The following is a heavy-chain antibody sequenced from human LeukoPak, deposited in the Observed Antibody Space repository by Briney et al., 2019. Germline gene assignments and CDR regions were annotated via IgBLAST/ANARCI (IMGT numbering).Heavy chain of an antibody. V-gene: IGHV3-7*01. CDR2: INQDGSEM. D-gene: IGHD3-22*01. CDR1: GFPFSNYW. Sequence: GGSLRLSCAPSGFPFSNYWMSWVRQAPGKGLEWLANINQDGSEMDYVDSVKGRFTISRDNGKNSLYLQINSLRADDTAVYYCARDQGSMIVVRMTNWYLDHWGRGTLVTVSS. CDR3: ARDQGSMIVVRMTNWYLDH. J-gene: IGHJ2*01.